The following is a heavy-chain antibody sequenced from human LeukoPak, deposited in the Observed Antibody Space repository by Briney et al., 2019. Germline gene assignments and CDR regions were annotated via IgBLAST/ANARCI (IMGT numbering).Heavy chain of an antibody. CDR3: ARGPPTLTGYSSGWGDLDY. J-gene: IGHJ4*02. V-gene: IGHV4-34*01. Sequence: PSETLSLTCAVYGGSFSGYYWSWLRQPPGKGLEWIGEINHSGSTNYNPSLKSRVTISVDTSKNQFSLKLSSVTAADTAVYYCARGPPTLTGYSSGWGDLDYWGQGTLVTVSS. CDR2: INHSGST. D-gene: IGHD6-19*01. CDR1: GGSFSGYY.